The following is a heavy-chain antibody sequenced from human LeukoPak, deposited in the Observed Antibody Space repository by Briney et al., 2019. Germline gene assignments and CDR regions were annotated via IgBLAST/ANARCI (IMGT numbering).Heavy chain of an antibody. CDR3: ARSYDSSGSDAFDI. Sequence: PGGSLRLSCAASGFTFSSYWMSWVRQAPGKGLEWVANIKQDGSEKYYVDSVKGRFTISRDNAKNSLYLQMNSLRAEDTAVYYCARSYDSSGSDAFDIWGQGTMVTVSS. J-gene: IGHJ3*02. V-gene: IGHV3-7*03. CDR2: IKQDGSEK. D-gene: IGHD3-22*01. CDR1: GFTFSSYW.